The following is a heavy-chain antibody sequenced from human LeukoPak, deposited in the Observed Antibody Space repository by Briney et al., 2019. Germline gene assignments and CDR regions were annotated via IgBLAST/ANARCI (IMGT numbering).Heavy chain of an antibody. CDR2: ISASGSTT. J-gene: IGHJ4*02. CDR3: ASVIGYYGSGRNYYFDN. CDR1: GFTFTSYE. D-gene: IGHD3-10*01. V-gene: IGHV3-48*03. Sequence: GGSLRLSCAASGFTFTSYEMNWVRQAPGKGLEWISFISASGSTTYYADSVKGRFTTSRDNAKNSLYLQMNSLRAEDTAVYYCASVIGYYGSGRNYYFDNWGRGTLVTVSS.